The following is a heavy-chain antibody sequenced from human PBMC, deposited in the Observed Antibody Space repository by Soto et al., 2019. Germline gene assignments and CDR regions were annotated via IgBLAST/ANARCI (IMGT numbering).Heavy chain of an antibody. CDR2: INPNSGGA. CDR3: ARSAGPVVTAMYYFDY. CDR1: GYTFTVYY. V-gene: IGHV1-2*04. J-gene: IGHJ4*02. Sequence: ASVKVSCKASGYTFTVYYMHWVRQAPGQGLEWMGWINPNSGGANYAQKFQGWVTMTRDTSISTAYMELSRLRSDDTAVYYCARSAGPVVTAMYYFDYWGQGTQVTVSS. D-gene: IGHD2-21*02.